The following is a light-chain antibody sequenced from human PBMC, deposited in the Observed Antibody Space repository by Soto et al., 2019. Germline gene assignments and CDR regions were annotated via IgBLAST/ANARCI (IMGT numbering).Light chain of an antibody. CDR3: SSYAVTNIFV. J-gene: IGLJ1*01. CDR1: SSDVGGYNY. CDR2: EVS. Sequence: QSVLPHPPSASWSPGQSVTISCTGTSSDVGGYNYVSWYQQHPGKAPKVIIYEVSKRPSGVPDRFSGSKSGSTASLTVSGLQAEDEADYYCSSYAVTNIFVFGTGTKVTVL. V-gene: IGLV2-8*01.